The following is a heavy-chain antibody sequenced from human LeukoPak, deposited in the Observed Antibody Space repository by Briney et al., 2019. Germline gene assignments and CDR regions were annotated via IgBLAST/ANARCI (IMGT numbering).Heavy chain of an antibody. Sequence: GGSLRLSCAASGFTFSDYYMSWIRQAPGKGLEWVSYISSSGSTIYYADSVKGRFTISRDNAKNSLYLQMNSLRAEDTAVYYCARPVLLWFGERDAFDIWGQGTMVTVSS. V-gene: IGHV3-11*01. D-gene: IGHD3-10*01. CDR2: ISSSGSTI. J-gene: IGHJ3*02. CDR1: GFTFSDYY. CDR3: ARPVLLWFGERDAFDI.